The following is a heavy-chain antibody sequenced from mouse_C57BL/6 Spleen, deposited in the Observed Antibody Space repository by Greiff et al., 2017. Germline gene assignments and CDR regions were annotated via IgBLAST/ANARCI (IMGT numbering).Heavy chain of an antibody. CDR3: ASNYEGNYAMDC. V-gene: IGHV1-64*01. J-gene: IGHJ4*01. CDR2: IHPNSGST. D-gene: IGHD2-1*01. CDR1: GYTFTSYW. Sequence: VQLQQPGAELVKPGASVKLSCKASGYTFTSYWMHWVKQRPGQGLEWIGMIHPNSGSTNYNEKFKSKATLTVDKSSSTAYMQLSSLTSEDSAVYYCASNYEGNYAMDCWGQGTSVTVSS.